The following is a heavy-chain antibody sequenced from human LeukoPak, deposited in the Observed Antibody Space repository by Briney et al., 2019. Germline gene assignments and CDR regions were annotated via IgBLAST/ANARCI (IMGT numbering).Heavy chain of an antibody. J-gene: IGHJ5*02. D-gene: IGHD6-13*01. CDR3: ARRGRSSWYSP. CDR1: GGSFSGYY. Sequence: SETLSLTCALYGGSFSGYYWSWIRQPPGKGLEWIGEINHSGSTNYNPSLKSRVPISVDTSKNQFSLKLSSVTAADTAVYYCARRGRSSWYSPWGQGTLVTVSS. V-gene: IGHV4-34*01. CDR2: INHSGST.